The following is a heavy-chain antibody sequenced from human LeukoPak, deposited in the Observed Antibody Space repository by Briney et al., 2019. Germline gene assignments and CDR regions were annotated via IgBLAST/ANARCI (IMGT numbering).Heavy chain of an antibody. CDR2: ISGSGGST. V-gene: IGHV3-23*01. D-gene: IGHD2-15*01. CDR1: GFTFSSYA. Sequence: PGGSLRLSCAASGFTFSSYAMSWVRQAPGKGLEWVSAISGSGGSTYYADSVKGRFTISRDNSKNTLYLQMNSLRAEDTAVYYCAKYCSGGSCYEILDYWGQGTLVTVSS. J-gene: IGHJ4*02. CDR3: AKYCSGGSCYEILDY.